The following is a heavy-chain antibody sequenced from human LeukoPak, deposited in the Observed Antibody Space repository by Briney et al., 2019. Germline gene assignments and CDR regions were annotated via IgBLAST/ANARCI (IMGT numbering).Heavy chain of an antibody. D-gene: IGHD3-22*01. Sequence: PGGSLRLSCAASGFTFSSYWMSWVRQAPGKGLEWVANIKQDGSEKYYVDSVKGRFTISRDNAKNSLYLQMNSLRAEDTAVYYCARDRTMIVAEFDYWGQGTLVTVSS. J-gene: IGHJ4*02. CDR3: ARDRTMIVAEFDY. V-gene: IGHV3-7*01. CDR2: IKQDGSEK. CDR1: GFTFSSYW.